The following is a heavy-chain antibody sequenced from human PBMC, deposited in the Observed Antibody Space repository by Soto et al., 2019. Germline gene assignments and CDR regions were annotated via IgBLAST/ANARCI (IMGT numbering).Heavy chain of an antibody. J-gene: IGHJ5*02. CDR2: IYSNGDT. D-gene: IGHD6-6*01. CDR1: EFTVGNNY. CDR3: MNRPRA. V-gene: IGHV3-66*01. Sequence: EVQLVESGGGLVQPGGSLRLSCAASEFTVGNNYMSWVRQAPGKGLEWVSLIYSNGDTRYADSVRGRFTISRDSSKNNLYLQMNSLRADDTAIYYCMNRPRAWGRGTLVTVSS.